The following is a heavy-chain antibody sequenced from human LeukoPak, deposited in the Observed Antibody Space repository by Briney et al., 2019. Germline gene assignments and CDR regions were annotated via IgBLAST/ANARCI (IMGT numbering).Heavy chain of an antibody. J-gene: IGHJ4*02. CDR1: GFTFSSYT. V-gene: IGHV3-23*01. CDR2: ITTSDGNT. D-gene: IGHD6-19*01. Sequence: GGSLRLSCAASGFTFSSYTMSWVRQAPGKGLEWVSTITTSDGNTYYADSVKGRFTVSRDNSKNTLYLQMNSLGAEDTAVYYCAKIKQWLAYYFDYWGQGTLVTVSS. CDR3: AKIKQWLAYYFDY.